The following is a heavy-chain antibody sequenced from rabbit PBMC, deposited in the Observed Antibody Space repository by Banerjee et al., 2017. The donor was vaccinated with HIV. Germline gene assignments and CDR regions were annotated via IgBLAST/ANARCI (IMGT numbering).Heavy chain of an antibody. J-gene: IGHJ3*01. CDR2: IYAGSSGDT. CDR1: GFTLSSYYY. V-gene: IGHV1S40*01. CDR3: ARGDGGNGDYGHSL. D-gene: IGHD2-1*01. Sequence: QSLEESGGGLVQPEGSLTLTCTASGFTLSSYYYMCWVRQAPGKGLEWIACIYAGSSGDTYYASWAKGRFTISKTSSTTVTLQMTSLTAADTATYFCARGDGGNGDYGHSLWGQGTLVTVS.